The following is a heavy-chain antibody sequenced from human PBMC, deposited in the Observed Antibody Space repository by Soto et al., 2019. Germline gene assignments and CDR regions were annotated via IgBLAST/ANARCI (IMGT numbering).Heavy chain of an antibody. J-gene: IGHJ6*03. V-gene: IGHV3-48*01. D-gene: IGHD6-13*01. CDR1: GFTFSSYS. CDR3: ARCIAAAGTFYMDV. Sequence: GGSLRLSCAASGFTFSSYSMNWVRQAPGKGLEWVSYISSSSSTIYYADSVKGRFTISRDNAKNSLYLQMNSLRAEDTAVYYCARCIAAAGTFYMDVWGKGTTVTVSS. CDR2: ISSSSSTI.